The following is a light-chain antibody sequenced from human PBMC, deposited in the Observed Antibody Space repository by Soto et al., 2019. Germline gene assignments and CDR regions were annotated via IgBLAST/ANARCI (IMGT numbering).Light chain of an antibody. V-gene: IGKV3-20*01. CDR1: QSVSSSY. CDR3: QQYGSSTT. CDR2: GAS. J-gene: IGKJ1*01. Sequence: IGLTQSPGTLSLSPGERATLSCLASQSVSSSYLAWYQQKPGQAPRLLIYGASSRATGIPDRFSSSGSGTDFTLTISRLEPEDFAVYYCQQYGSSTTFGQGTKVEIK.